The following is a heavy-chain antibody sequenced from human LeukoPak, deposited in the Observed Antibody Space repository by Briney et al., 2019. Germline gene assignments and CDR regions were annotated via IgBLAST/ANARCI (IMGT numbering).Heavy chain of an antibody. D-gene: IGHD7-27*01. CDR3: AHDDLTGTFDY. J-gene: IGHJ4*02. V-gene: IGHV2-5*01. Sequence: SGPTLVEPTQTLTLTCAFSGFSLSTSGVGVAWVRQPPGKALEWLALIYWNDDNRYSPSLKSRLTITKDTPKNQVVLTMTNMDPVDTATYYCAHDDLTGTFDYWGQGTLVTVSS. CDR1: GFSLSTSGVG. CDR2: IYWNDDN.